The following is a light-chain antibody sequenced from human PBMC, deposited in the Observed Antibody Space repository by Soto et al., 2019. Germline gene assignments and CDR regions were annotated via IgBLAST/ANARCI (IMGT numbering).Light chain of an antibody. CDR2: AAS. V-gene: IGKV1-39*01. CDR1: QSISSY. CDR3: QQSYITPLT. Sequence: IQVTQYQYSLSASVGDRVTITCRASQSISSYLNWYQHKPGIGPKLLIYAASNLQEGVPSRFSGSESGTEFTLTISSLQPEDLATYYCQQSYITPLTFGGGTMVDVK. J-gene: IGKJ4*01.